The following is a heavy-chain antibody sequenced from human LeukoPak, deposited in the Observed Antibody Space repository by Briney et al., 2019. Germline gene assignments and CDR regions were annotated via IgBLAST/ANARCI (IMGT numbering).Heavy chain of an antibody. D-gene: IGHD3-16*02. CDR2: ISAYNGNT. CDR1: GYTFTGYG. J-gene: IGHJ4*02. CDR3: ASPIMITFGGVIAFDY. V-gene: IGHV1-18*01. Sequence: ASVKVSCKASGYTFTGYGISWVRQAPGQGLEWMGWISAYNGNTNYAQKLQGRVTMTTDTSTSTAYMELRSLRSDDTAVYYCASPIMITFGGVIAFDYWGQGTLVTVSS.